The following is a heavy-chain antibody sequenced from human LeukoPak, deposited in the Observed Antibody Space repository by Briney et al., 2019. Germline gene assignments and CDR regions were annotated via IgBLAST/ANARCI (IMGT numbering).Heavy chain of an antibody. CDR3: ARGRSSSWHNYYYYYGMDV. Sequence: GASVKVSCKASGYTFTSYDINWVRQATGQGLEWMGWMNPNSGNTGYAQKFQGRVTMTRNTSISTAYMELSSLRSEDTAVYYCARGRSSSWHNYYYYYGMDVWGQGTTDTVSS. V-gene: IGHV1-8*01. CDR2: MNPNSGNT. CDR1: GYTFTSYD. D-gene: IGHD6-13*01. J-gene: IGHJ6*02.